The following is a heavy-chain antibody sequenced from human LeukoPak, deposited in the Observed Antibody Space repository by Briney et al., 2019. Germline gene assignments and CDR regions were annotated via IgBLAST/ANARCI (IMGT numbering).Heavy chain of an antibody. CDR3: ARRCYDILTGHPDAFDI. CDR1: GYSFTNYW. J-gene: IGHJ3*02. Sequence: ESLKISCKGSGYSFTNYWIGWVRQMPGKGLEWMGIIHPGDSDTRYSPSLQGQVTISADKSISTAYLQWSSLKASDTAMYYCARRCYDILTGHPDAFDIWGQGTMVTVSS. V-gene: IGHV5-51*01. D-gene: IGHD3-9*01. CDR2: IHPGDSDT.